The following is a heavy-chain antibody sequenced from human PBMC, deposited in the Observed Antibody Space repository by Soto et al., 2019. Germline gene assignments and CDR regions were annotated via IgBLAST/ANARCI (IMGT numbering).Heavy chain of an antibody. CDR1: GFTFSSYA. CDR2: ISGSGGST. J-gene: IGHJ4*02. D-gene: IGHD2-2*01. V-gene: IGHV3-23*01. Sequence: PGGSLRLSCAASGFTFSSYAMSWVRQAPGKGLEWVSAISGSGGSTYYADSVKGRFTISRDNSKNTLYLQMNSLRAEDTAVYYCAKDWRSSTSCYAFDYWGQGTLVTVSS. CDR3: AKDWRSSTSCYAFDY.